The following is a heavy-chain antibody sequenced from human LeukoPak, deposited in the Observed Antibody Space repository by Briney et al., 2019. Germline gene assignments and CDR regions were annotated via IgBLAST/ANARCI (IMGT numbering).Heavy chain of an antibody. CDR2: INPNSGGT. V-gene: IGHV1-2*02. J-gene: IGHJ4*02. Sequence: ASVKVSCKASGYTLTGYYMHWVRQAPGQGLEWMGWINPNSGGTNYAQKFQGRVTMTRDTSISTAYMELSRLRSDDTAVYYCARSILEWLLPDYWGQGTLVTVSS. CDR3: ARSILEWLLPDY. D-gene: IGHD3-3*01. CDR1: GYTLTGYY.